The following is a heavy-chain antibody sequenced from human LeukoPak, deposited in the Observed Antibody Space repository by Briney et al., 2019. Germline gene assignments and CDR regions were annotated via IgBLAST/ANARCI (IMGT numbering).Heavy chain of an antibody. V-gene: IGHV4-30-2*01. CDR2: IYHSGST. CDR1: GGSISSGGYS. Sequence: SQTLSLTCAVSGGSISSGGYSWSWIRQPPGKGLEWIGYIYHSGSTYYNPSLKSRVTISVDRSKNQFSLKLSSVTAADTAVYYCARVRYCSSTSCYGAWFDPWGQGTQVTVSS. D-gene: IGHD2-2*01. J-gene: IGHJ5*02. CDR3: ARVRYCSSTSCYGAWFDP.